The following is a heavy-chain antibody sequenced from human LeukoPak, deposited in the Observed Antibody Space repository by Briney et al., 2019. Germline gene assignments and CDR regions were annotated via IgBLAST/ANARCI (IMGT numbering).Heavy chain of an antibody. CDR3: AESGLNRFDY. V-gene: IGHV3-23*01. Sequence: PGGSLRLSCAASGFTFSNHAMSWVRQAPGKGPEWVSAISVSGGSTYYADSVKGRFTISRDNSKNTLYLQMNSLRAEDTAVYYCAESGLNRFDYWGQGTLVTVSS. CDR1: GFTFSNHA. CDR2: ISVSGGST. D-gene: IGHD2-15*01. J-gene: IGHJ4*02.